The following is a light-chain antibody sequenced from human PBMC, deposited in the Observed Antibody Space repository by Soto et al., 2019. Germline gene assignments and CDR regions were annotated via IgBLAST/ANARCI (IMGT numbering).Light chain of an antibody. CDR1: QSFSSSD. J-gene: IGKJ1*01. CDR2: GVS. V-gene: IGKV3-20*01. Sequence: EIVLTQSPGTLSLSPGERATLSCRASQSFSSSDLAWYQQKPGQAPRLLIYGVSSRATGILDRFSGSGSGIDFTLTISRLEPEDFAVYYCQQYGGSRTFGQGTKVEIK. CDR3: QQYGGSRT.